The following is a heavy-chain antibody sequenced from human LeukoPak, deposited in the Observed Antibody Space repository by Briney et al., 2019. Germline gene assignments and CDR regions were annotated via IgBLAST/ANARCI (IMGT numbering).Heavy chain of an antibody. D-gene: IGHD5-18*01. CDR2: ISGSGGST. V-gene: IGHV3-23*01. J-gene: IGHJ4*02. CDR3: AKSIGSAMVGLNDY. CDR1: GFTFSSYA. Sequence: QSGGSLRLSCAASGFTFSSYAMSWVRQAPGKGLEWVSAISGSGGSTYYADSVKGRFTISRDNSKNTLYLQMNSLRAEDTAVYYCAKSIGSAMVGLNDYWGQGTLVTVSS.